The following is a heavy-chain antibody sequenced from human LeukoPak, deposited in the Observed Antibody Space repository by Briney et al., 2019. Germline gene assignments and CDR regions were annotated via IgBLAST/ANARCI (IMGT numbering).Heavy chain of an antibody. V-gene: IGHV3-23*01. CDR1: GFTFSTYA. J-gene: IGHJ4*02. CDR2: SSDSGGTT. Sequence: GGSLRLSCAASGFTFSTYAMSGVRQAPGKGLEWVSISSDSGGTTYYADSVKGRFTISRDHSKNTLYLQMNSLRVEDTAVYYCTNDFDYWGQGTLVTVSS. CDR3: TNDFDY.